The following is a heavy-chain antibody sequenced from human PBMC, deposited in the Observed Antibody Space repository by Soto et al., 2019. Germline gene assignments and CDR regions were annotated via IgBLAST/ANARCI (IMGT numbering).Heavy chain of an antibody. V-gene: IGHV5-51*01. D-gene: IGHD1-26*01. Sequence: GESLKISCKGSGYSFTSYWIGWVRQMPGKGLEWMGIIYPGDSDTRYSPSFQGQVTISADKSISTAYLQWSSLKASDTAMYYCARVGGSRQVYYYGMDVWGQGTTVTVSS. CDR3: ARVGGSRQVYYYGMDV. CDR1: GYSFTSYW. CDR2: IYPGDSDT. J-gene: IGHJ6*02.